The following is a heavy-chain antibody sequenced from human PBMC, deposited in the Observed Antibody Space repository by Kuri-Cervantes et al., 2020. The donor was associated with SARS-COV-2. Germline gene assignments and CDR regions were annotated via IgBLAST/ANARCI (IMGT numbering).Heavy chain of an antibody. CDR1: GGSISSGGYY. V-gene: IGHV4-30-2*01. Sequence: LRLSCAVSGGSISSGGYYWSWIRQPPGKGLEWIGYIYHSGSTYYNPSLKSRVTISVDRSKNQFSLKLSSVTAADTAVYYCARELVVPAATGYYYYGMDVWGQGTTVAVSS. CDR2: IYHSGST. CDR3: ARELVVPAATGYYYYGMDV. D-gene: IGHD2-2*01. J-gene: IGHJ6*02.